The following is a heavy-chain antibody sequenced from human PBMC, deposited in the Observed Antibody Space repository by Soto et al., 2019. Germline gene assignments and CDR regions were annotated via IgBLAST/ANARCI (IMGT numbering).Heavy chain of an antibody. CDR3: AAEVPNLEGLLEDYYYGMDV. V-gene: IGHV1-58*01. D-gene: IGHD3-3*01. CDR1: GFTFTSSA. J-gene: IGHJ6*02. Sequence: SVKVSCKASGFTFTSSAVQWVRQARGQRLEWIGWIVVGSGNTNYAQKFQERVTITRDMSTSTAYMELSSLRSEDTAVYYCAAEVPNLEGLLEDYYYGMDVWGQGTTVTVSS. CDR2: IVVGSGNT.